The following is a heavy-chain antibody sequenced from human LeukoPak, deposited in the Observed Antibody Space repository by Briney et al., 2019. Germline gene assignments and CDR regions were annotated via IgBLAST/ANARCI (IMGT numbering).Heavy chain of an antibody. CDR2: IYHTGST. CDR3: ARRILSGYDDAFDI. J-gene: IGHJ3*02. V-gene: IGHV4-38-2*02. D-gene: IGHD3-3*01. CDR1: GYSISSGYY. Sequence: SETLSLTCTVSGYSISSGYYWGWIRQPPGKGLEWIGSIYHTGSTNYNPSLKSRVTISVDTSKNQFSLKLSSVTAADTAVYYCARRILSGYDDAFDIWGQGTMVTVSS.